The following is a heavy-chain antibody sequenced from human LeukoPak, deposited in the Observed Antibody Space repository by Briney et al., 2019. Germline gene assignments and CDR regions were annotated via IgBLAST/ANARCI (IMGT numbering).Heavy chain of an antibody. CDR3: ARERCIGTSCSRGMDV. CDR2: IRNDRSTK. D-gene: IGHD2-2*01. V-gene: IGHV3-30*02. Sequence: GGSLRLSCAASGFTFSNYGMHWVRQAPGKGLEWVAFIRNDRSTKYYVDSVKGRFVISRDNAKNSLYLQMNSLRAEDTAIFFCARERCIGTSCSRGMDVWGQGTTVTVSS. J-gene: IGHJ6*02. CDR1: GFTFSNYG.